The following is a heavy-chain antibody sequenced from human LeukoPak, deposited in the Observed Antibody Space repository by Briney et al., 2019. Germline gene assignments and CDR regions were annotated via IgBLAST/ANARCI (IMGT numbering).Heavy chain of an antibody. CDR2: IYYSGS. CDR1: GGSISSSY. V-gene: IGHV4-59*01. D-gene: IGHD1-26*01. Sequence: ASETLSLTCTVSGGSISSSYWSWIRQPPGRGLEWIGNIYYSGSNYNPSLKSRVTISKDTSKNQFSLKLSSVTAADTAVYYCARDSGGSFDYWGQGTLVTVFS. J-gene: IGHJ4*02. CDR3: ARDSGGSFDY.